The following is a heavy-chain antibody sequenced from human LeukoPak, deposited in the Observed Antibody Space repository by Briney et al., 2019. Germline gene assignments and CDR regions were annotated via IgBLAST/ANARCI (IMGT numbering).Heavy chain of an antibody. CDR1: GFTDNNDY. Sequence: PGGSLRLSCAASGFTDNNDYMHWVRQAPGKGLEWVAFIRYDGSNKYYADSVKGRFTISRDNSKNTLYLQMNSLRAEDTAVYYCARAPVWFGEWFFDYWGQGTLVTVSS. J-gene: IGHJ4*02. D-gene: IGHD3-10*01. V-gene: IGHV3-30*02. CDR3: ARAPVWFGEWFFDY. CDR2: IRYDGSNK.